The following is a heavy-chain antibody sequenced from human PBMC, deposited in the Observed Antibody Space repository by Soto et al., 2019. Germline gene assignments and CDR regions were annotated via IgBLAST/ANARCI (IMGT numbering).Heavy chain of an antibody. V-gene: IGHV1-18*01. J-gene: IGHJ5*02. CDR1: GYTFTSYG. CDR3: ARNSPPTVTTNWFDP. D-gene: IGHD4-17*01. CDR2: ISAYNGNT. Sequence: WASVKVSCKASGYTFTSYGISWVRQAPGQGLEWMGWISAYNGNTNYAQKLQGRVTMTTDTSTSTAYMELRSLRSDDTAVYYCARNSPPTVTTNWFDPWGQGTLVTVSS.